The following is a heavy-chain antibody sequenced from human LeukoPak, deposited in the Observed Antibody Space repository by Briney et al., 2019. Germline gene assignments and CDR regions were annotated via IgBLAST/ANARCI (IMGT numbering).Heavy chain of an antibody. J-gene: IGHJ4*02. Sequence: GASVKVSCKVSGYTVTELSMHWVRQSPGKGLEWMGGFHPEDGETIYAQKFQGRVTMTTDTSTSTAYMDLRSLRSDDTAVYYCARDQFYRPYRGEAISFDYWGQGTLVTVSS. CDR2: FHPEDGET. V-gene: IGHV1-24*01. D-gene: IGHD3-10*01. CDR3: ARDQFYRPYRGEAISFDY. CDR1: GYTVTELS.